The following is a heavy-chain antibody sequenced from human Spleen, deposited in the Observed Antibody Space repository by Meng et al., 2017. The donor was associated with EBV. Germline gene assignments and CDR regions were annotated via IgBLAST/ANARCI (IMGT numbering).Heavy chain of an antibody. CDR3: GRSLSGDPYFDS. J-gene: IGHJ4*02. V-gene: IGHV1-18*01. CDR2: IRTYNGNT. Sequence: QVQLVQSGGEMKKPGASVKVSCKAFGYTFTSYAITWVRQAPGQGFEWMGWIRTYNGNTNYAQKFLGRVTMTTDTSTDTAYMELTSLRSEDTAVYYCGRSLSGDPYFDSWGQGTLVTVSS. D-gene: IGHD4-17*01. CDR1: GYTFTSYA.